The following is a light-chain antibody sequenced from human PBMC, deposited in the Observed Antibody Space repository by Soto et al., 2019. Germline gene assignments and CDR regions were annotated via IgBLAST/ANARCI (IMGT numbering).Light chain of an antibody. CDR3: QQRSNWPPWT. Sequence: PGERATLSCRASQSVSSYLAWYQQKPGQAPRLLIYDASNRATGITARFSGSGSGTDFTLTINSLEPEDFAVYYCQQRSNWPPWTFGQGTKVEIK. CDR2: DAS. CDR1: QSVSSY. J-gene: IGKJ1*01. V-gene: IGKV3-11*01.